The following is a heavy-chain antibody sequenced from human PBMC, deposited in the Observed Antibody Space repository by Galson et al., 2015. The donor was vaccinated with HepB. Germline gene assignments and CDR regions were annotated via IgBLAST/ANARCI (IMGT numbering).Heavy chain of an antibody. J-gene: IGHJ4*02. V-gene: IGHV3-64*01. CDR1: GFRFSGYG. CDR2: ISSNGGTT. CDR3: ARNYGGNLIDY. D-gene: IGHD4-23*01. Sequence: SLRLPCAATGFRFSGYGMFWVRQAPGKGLEYVSAISSNGGTTYYANSVTDRFTISRDNSKNELYLQMGRLRAEDMAVYYCARNYGGNLIDYWGQGTLVTVSS.